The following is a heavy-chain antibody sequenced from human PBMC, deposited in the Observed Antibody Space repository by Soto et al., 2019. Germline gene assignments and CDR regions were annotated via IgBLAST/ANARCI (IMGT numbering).Heavy chain of an antibody. D-gene: IGHD2-15*01. J-gene: IGHJ4*02. CDR3: LRTSLVVAAATREDY. V-gene: IGHV3-74*01. CDR2: INSVGSSK. CDR1: GFTFSSSW. Sequence: EVQLVESGGGLVQPGGSLRLSCAASGFTFSSSWMHWVRQAPGKGLVWVSRINSVGSSKSYAASVRGRFTSSKDNAKNTLYLQMNSRRAEDTDVYYCLRTSLVVAAATREDYWGQGTLVTVSS.